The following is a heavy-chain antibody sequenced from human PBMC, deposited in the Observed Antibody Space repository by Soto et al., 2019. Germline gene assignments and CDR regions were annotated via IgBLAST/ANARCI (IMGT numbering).Heavy chain of an antibody. CDR1: GFSLSTSRMC. J-gene: IGHJ6*02. CDR2: IDWDDDK. Sequence: RPTLVQPTRTLTLPCTFSGFSLSTSRMCVSWIRQPPGKALEWLALIDWDDDKYYSTSLKTRLTISKDTSKNQVVLTMTNMDPVDTATYYCARASWCSLRFCYYYCCMDFWGQATTVTGS. V-gene: IGHV2-70*01. D-gene: IGHD2-8*02. CDR3: ARASWCSLRFCYYYCCMDF.